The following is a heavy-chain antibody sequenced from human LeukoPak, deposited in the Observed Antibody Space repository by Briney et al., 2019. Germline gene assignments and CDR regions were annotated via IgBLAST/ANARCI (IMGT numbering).Heavy chain of an antibody. V-gene: IGHV3-7*03. D-gene: IGHD6-19*01. CDR2: INQDASEI. CDR3: AKDTGTGLLAGTGYFDY. CDR1: GFTFSTYW. Sequence: GGSLRLSCAASGFTFSTYWMNWYRQAPGKGLEWVGNINQDASEINYVDSVRGRFTISRDNAKNSLYLQMDSLRAEDTALYYCAKDTGTGLLAGTGYFDYWGQGSLVTVSS. J-gene: IGHJ4*02.